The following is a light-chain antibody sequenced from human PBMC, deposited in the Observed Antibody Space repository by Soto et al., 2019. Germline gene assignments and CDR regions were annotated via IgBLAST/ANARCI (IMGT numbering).Light chain of an antibody. CDR1: QSVDKY. CDR3: QQYNNWPQT. CDR2: DAS. Sequence: EIVMTQSPATLSLSPGERATLSCRASQSVDKYLVWYQQKPGQAPRLLIYDASNRATGIPARFSGSGSGTEFTLTISSLQSEDFAEYHCQQYNNWPQTFGQGTKVDIK. V-gene: IGKV3D-15*01. J-gene: IGKJ1*01.